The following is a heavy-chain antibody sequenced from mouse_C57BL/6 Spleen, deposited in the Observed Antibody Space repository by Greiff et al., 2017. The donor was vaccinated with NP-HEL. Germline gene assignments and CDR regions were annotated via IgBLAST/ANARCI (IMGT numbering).Heavy chain of an antibody. V-gene: IGHV5-4*01. CDR1: GFTFSSYA. D-gene: IGHD4-1*01. CDR2: ISDGGSYT. Sequence: EVQLVESGGGLVKPGGSLKLSCAASGFTFSSYAMSWVRQTPEKRLEWVATISDGGSYTYYPDNVKGRFTISRDNAKNNLYLQMSHLKSEDTAMYYCARSRTGTGYAMDYWGQGTSVTVSS. J-gene: IGHJ4*01. CDR3: ARSRTGTGYAMDY.